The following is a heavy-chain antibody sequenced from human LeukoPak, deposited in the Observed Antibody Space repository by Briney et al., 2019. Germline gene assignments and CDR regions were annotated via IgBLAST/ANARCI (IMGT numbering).Heavy chain of an antibody. CDR1: GYTFTSYA. Sequence: ASVKVSCKASGYTFTSYAMHWVRQAPGQRLEWMGWINAGNGNTKYSQKFQGRVTITRDTSASTAYMELSSLRSEDTAVYYCARENYYGSGSYYPLAYWGQGTLVTVSS. V-gene: IGHV1-3*01. CDR2: INAGNGNT. CDR3: ARENYYGSGSYYPLAY. J-gene: IGHJ4*02. D-gene: IGHD3-10*01.